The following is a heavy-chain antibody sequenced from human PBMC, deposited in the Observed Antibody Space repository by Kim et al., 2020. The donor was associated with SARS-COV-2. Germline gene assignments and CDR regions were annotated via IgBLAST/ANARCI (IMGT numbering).Heavy chain of an antibody. V-gene: IGHV4-39*02. J-gene: IGHJ4*02. Sequence: RVTISVDTSKNQFSLKLSSVTAADTAVYYCARDPSRIVVVVAATRGYFDYWGQGTLVTVSS. D-gene: IGHD2-15*01. CDR3: ARDPSRIVVVVAATRGYFDY.